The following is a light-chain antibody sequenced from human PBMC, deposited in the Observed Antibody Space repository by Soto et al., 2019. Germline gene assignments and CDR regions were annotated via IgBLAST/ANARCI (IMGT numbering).Light chain of an antibody. CDR2: DAS. J-gene: IGKJ1*01. Sequence: EIVLTQSPATLSLSPGERATLSCRASQSVSSYLAWYQQKPGQAPRLLIYDASIRATGIPARFSGSGSGTDFTLTISSLDSEDFAVYYCQQRSNWPPWTFGQGTKVEIK. CDR1: QSVSSY. CDR3: QQRSNWPPWT. V-gene: IGKV3-11*01.